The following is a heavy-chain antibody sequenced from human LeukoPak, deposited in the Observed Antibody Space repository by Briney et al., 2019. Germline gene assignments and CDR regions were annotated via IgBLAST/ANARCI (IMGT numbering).Heavy chain of an antibody. D-gene: IGHD5-24*01. CDR1: GGSISSYY. CDR3: ARSEMATTFDY. J-gene: IGHJ4*02. V-gene: IGHV4-59*08. CDR2: IYYSGST. Sequence: SETLSLTCTLSGGSISSYYWTWIRQPPGKGLEWIGYIYYSGSTYYNPSLKSRVTISVDTSKNQFSLKLSSVTAADTAVYYCARSEMATTFDYWGQGTLVTVSS.